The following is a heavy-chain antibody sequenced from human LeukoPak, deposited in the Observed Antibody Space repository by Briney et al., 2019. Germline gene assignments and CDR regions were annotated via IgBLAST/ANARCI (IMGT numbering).Heavy chain of an antibody. CDR1: GFTFSSHW. Sequence: PGGSLRLSCAASGFTFSSHWMSWVRQAPGKGLEWVANIKQDGSEKHYADSVKGRFTISRDNAKNSLYLQMNSLRAEDTAVYYCARTLGGFDYWGQGTLVTVSS. D-gene: IGHD1-26*01. J-gene: IGHJ4*02. V-gene: IGHV3-7*01. CDR3: ARTLGGFDY. CDR2: IKQDGSEK.